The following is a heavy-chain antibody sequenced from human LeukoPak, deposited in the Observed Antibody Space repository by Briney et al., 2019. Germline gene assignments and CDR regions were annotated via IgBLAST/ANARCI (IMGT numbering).Heavy chain of an antibody. CDR1: GGSISSTAYY. CDR2: IYYSGGT. D-gene: IGHD5-24*01. Sequence: NPSETLSLTCTVSGGSISSTAYYWSWIRQPPGKGLEWIGYIYYSGGTDYNPSLKSRVTISVDTSKNQFSLKLRSVTAADTAVYYCARHVTISGPYDASDIWGQGTMVTVSP. V-gene: IGHV4-59*08. J-gene: IGHJ3*02. CDR3: ARHVTISGPYDASDI.